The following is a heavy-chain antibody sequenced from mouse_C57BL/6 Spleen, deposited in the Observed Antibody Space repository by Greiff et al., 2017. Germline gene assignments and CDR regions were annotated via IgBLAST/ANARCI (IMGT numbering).Heavy chain of an antibody. V-gene: IGHV5-17*01. CDR3: EGVFGDGYYDAMDY. J-gene: IGHJ4*01. Sequence: EVLLVESGGGLVKPGGSLKLSCAASGFTFSDYGMHWVRQAPEKGLEWVAYISSGSSTIYYADTVKGRFTISRDNAKNTLFMQMTSLRSEDTAMYYCEGVFGDGYYDAMDYWGQGTSVTVSS. CDR1: GFTFSDYG. CDR2: ISSGSSTI. D-gene: IGHD2-3*01.